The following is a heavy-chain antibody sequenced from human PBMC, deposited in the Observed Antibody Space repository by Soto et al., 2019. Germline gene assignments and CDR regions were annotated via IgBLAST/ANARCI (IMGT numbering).Heavy chain of an antibody. CDR3: ARDPYYYGSGRTDYGMDV. J-gene: IGHJ6*02. CDR2: VIPIFGTA. V-gene: IGHV1-69*06. CDR1: GGTFSSYA. Sequence: SVKVSCKASGGTFSSYAISWVRQAPGQGLEWMGGVIPIFGTANYAQKFQRRVTITADKSTSTADMELSSLRSEDTAVYYCARDPYYYGSGRTDYGMDVWGQGTTVTVSS. D-gene: IGHD3-10*01.